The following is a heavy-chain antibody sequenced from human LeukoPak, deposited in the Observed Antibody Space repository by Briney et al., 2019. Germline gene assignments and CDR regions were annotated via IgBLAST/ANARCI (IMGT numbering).Heavy chain of an antibody. Sequence: QTGGSLRLSCAASGFSFSTSAMSWVRQAPGKGLEWVSTISSGGSTTFYVDSVKGRFTISRDNSKNTLYLQMNSLRAEDTALYYCAKDGWVTTTTREDYWGQGTLVTVSS. CDR3: AKDGWVTTTTREDY. CDR1: GFSFSTSA. D-gene: IGHD4-17*01. J-gene: IGHJ4*02. V-gene: IGHV3-23*01. CDR2: ISSGGSTT.